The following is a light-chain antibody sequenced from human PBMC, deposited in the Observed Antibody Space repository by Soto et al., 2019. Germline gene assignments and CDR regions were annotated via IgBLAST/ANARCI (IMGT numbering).Light chain of an antibody. V-gene: IGLV2-23*02. CDR3: CSFAGRRTLFV. Sequence: QSVLTQPASVSGSPGQSISISCTGTSTDVGGYMSVSWYQHHPGKAPKLMIYEVSERPSGVSHRFSGSKSGNTASLTISGRQAEDEADYYCCSFAGRRTLFVFGTGTKLTVL. J-gene: IGLJ1*01. CDR2: EVS. CDR1: STDVGGYMS.